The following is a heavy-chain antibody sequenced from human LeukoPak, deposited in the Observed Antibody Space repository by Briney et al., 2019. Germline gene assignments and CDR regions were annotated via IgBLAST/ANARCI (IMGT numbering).Heavy chain of an antibody. CDR2: INHSGST. Sequence: SETLSLTCAVYGGSFSGYYWSWIRQPPGKGLEWIGEINHSGSTNYNPSLKSRVTISVDTSKNQFSLKLTSVTAADTAVYYCARLRGYSIPRYFDYWGQGTLVTVSS. V-gene: IGHV4-34*01. D-gene: IGHD5-18*01. CDR3: ARLRGYSIPRYFDY. J-gene: IGHJ4*02. CDR1: GGSFSGYY.